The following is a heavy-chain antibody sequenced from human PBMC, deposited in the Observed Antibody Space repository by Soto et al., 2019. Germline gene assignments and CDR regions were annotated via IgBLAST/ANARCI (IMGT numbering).Heavy chain of an antibody. CDR2: ISAFNGNT. Sequence: QGQLVQSGAEVKRPGASVKVSCKASGYMFRSYGISWVRQAPGQGLEWIGWISAFNGNTNYPQNLQGRVTMTTDTSTSTAYMELTTLRSDDSAMYYCARDGGYGAGSYFDYWGQGTLVTVSS. J-gene: IGHJ4*02. D-gene: IGHD3-10*01. V-gene: IGHV1-18*01. CDR1: GYMFRSYG. CDR3: ARDGGYGAGSYFDY.